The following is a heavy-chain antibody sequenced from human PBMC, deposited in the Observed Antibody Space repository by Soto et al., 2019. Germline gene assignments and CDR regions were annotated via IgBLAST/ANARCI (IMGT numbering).Heavy chain of an antibody. CDR3: ARDEYCSSTSCLYYYYYGMDV. Sequence: ASVKVSCKASGYTFTSYGISWVRQAPGQGLEWMGWISAYNGNTNYAQKLQGRVTMTTDTSTSTAYMELRSLSSDDTAVYYCARDEYCSSTSCLYYYYYGMDVWGQGTTVTVSS. CDR2: ISAYNGNT. D-gene: IGHD2-2*01. CDR1: GYTFTSYG. V-gene: IGHV1-18*04. J-gene: IGHJ6*02.